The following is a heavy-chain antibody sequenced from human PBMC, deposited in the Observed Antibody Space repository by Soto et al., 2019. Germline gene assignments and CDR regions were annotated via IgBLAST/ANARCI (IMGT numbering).Heavy chain of an antibody. Sequence: QVQLQQWGAGLLKPSETLSLTCAVYGGSFSGYYWSWIRQPPGKGLEWIGEINHSGSTNDNPSLMSRVTIAVDTSKSPFSLMLSSVTAAVTAVYYCARARAGSSSWYFGGDRLFDPWGQGTLVTVSS. CDR1: GGSFSGYY. CDR3: ARARAGSSSWYFGGDRLFDP. D-gene: IGHD6-13*01. CDR2: INHSGST. J-gene: IGHJ5*02. V-gene: IGHV4-34*01.